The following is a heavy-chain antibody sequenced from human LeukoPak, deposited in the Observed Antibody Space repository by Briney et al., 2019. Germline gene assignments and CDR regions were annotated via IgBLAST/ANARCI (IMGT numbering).Heavy chain of an antibody. CDR2: IIPILGIA. Sequence: ASVKVSCKASGGTFSSYAISWVRQAPGQGLEWMGRIIPILGIANYAQKFQGRVTITADKCTSTAYMELSSLRSEDTAVYYCARVIYGSGSYYEPDWEWFDPWGQGTLVTVSS. CDR1: GGTFSSYA. J-gene: IGHJ5*02. V-gene: IGHV1-69*04. D-gene: IGHD3-10*01. CDR3: ARVIYGSGSYYEPDWEWFDP.